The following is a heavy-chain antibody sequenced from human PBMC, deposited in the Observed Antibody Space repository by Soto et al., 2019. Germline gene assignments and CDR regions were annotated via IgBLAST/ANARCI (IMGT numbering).Heavy chain of an antibody. CDR2: ISAYNGNT. V-gene: IGHV1-18*01. J-gene: IGHJ6*04. CDR1: RYTFTHYG. CDR3: SRDQQDALAI. Sequence: GAAGKVTCKASRYTFTHYGINWVRPAPGQGLEWMGWISAYNGNTNYAQELQGRVTMTTDTSTSTAYMELRSLRSDDTAGEYCSRDQQDALAIWGKGTTVTVAS. D-gene: IGHD2-21*01.